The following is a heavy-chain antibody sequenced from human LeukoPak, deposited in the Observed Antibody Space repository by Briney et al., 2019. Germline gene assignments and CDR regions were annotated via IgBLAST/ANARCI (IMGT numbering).Heavy chain of an antibody. CDR2: IYHSGST. J-gene: IGHJ4*02. Sequence: PSETLSLTCAVSGGSISSGGYSWSWIRQPPGKGLEWIGYIYHSGSTYYNPSLKSRVTISVDRSKNQFSLKLSSVTAADTAVYYCARAWVEHYGGNLGSASFDYWGQGTLVTVSS. V-gene: IGHV4-30-2*01. CDR3: ARAWVEHYGGNLGSASFDY. D-gene: IGHD4-23*01. CDR1: GGSISSGGYS.